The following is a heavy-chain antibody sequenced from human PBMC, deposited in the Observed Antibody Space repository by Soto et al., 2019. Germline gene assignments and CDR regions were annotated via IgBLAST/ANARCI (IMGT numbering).Heavy chain of an antibody. V-gene: IGHV4-39*01. CDR2: IYYSGST. D-gene: IGHD3-16*01. CDR1: GGSISSSSYY. Sequence: PSETLSLTCTVSGGSISSSSYYRGWIRQPPGKGLEWIGSIYYSGSTYYNPSLKSRVTISVDTSKNQFSLKLSSVTAADTAVYYCASRYYDYVWGKTKFDDYWGQGTLVTVSS. J-gene: IGHJ4*02. CDR3: ASRYYDYVWGKTKFDDY.